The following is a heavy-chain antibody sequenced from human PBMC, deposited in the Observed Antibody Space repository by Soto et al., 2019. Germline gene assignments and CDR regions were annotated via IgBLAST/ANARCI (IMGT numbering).Heavy chain of an antibody. Sequence: QVHLVQSGAEVREPGASVKVSCTASGYTFTSYPLHWVRQAPGQRLEWMGRLNVGNGNTDYSQNFQGRVTFTRDTFVSTAYQELSSLTSEYTAVYYCAREGEFCGGRCSTYSWFCTWGHVTLVSVSS. V-gene: IGHV1-3*01. J-gene: IGHJ5*01. D-gene: IGHD2-15*01. CDR2: LNVGNGNT. CDR3: AREGEFCGGRCSTYSWFCT. CDR1: GYTFTSYP.